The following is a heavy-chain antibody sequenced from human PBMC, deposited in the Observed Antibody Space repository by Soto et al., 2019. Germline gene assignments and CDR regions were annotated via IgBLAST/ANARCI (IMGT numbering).Heavy chain of an antibody. J-gene: IGHJ5*02. V-gene: IGHV3-11*01. CDR2: SSNRGTAI. Sequence: GGSLRLSCASSVITFIDYYMSWIRQAPGKGLEWVSCSSNRGTAIYYADSVKGRFTISRDNAKNSLYLQMNSLRAEDTAVYYCASSKAYSNGNGYYYVSAWGQGTLVTVSS. CDR1: VITFIDYY. CDR3: ASSKAYSNGNGYYYVSA. D-gene: IGHD3-22*01.